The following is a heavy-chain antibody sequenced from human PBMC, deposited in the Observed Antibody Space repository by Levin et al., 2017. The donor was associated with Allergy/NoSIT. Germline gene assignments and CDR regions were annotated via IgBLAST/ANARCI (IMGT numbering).Heavy chain of an antibody. D-gene: IGHD5-18*01. CDR3: ASNGGLFYGYGLGY. Sequence: PGASVKVSCKASGYVFTTYAMHWVRQAPGQRLEWMGWINAGPGNTRYSQKFQGRVTITRDASASIAYMELSSLRYEDTAVYYCASNGGLFYGYGLGYWGQGTLVTVSS. CDR1: GYVFTTYA. J-gene: IGHJ1*01. V-gene: IGHV1-3*01. CDR2: INAGPGNT.